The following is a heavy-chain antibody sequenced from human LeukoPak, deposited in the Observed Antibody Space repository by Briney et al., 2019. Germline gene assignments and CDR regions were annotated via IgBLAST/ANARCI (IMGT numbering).Heavy chain of an antibody. Sequence: VASVKVSFKASGYTFTSYGISWVRQPPGQGLEWMGWISTYNGNTNYAQKLQGRVTMTTDTSTSTAYMEVRSLRSDDTAVCYCARVDEYDFWSGPDWFDPWGQGTLVTVSS. J-gene: IGHJ5*02. CDR2: ISTYNGNT. D-gene: IGHD3-3*01. CDR1: GYTFTSYG. V-gene: IGHV1-18*01. CDR3: ARVDEYDFWSGPDWFDP.